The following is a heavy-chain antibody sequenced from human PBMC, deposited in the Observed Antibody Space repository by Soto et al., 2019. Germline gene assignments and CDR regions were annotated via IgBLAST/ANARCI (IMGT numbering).Heavy chain of an antibody. Sequence: GGSLRLSCAASGFTFSSYAMSWVRQAPGKGLEWVSAISGSGGSTYYADSVKGRFTISRDNSKNTLYLQMNSLRAEDTAVYYCAKGLWCGELSAHYYYYGMDVWGQGTTVTVSS. D-gene: IGHD3-10*01. CDR2: ISGSGGST. CDR1: GFTFSSYA. J-gene: IGHJ6*02. CDR3: AKGLWCGELSAHYYYYGMDV. V-gene: IGHV3-23*01.